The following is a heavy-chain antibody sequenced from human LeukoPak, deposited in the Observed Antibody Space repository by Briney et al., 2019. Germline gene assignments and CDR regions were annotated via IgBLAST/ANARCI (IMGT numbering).Heavy chain of an antibody. CDR1: GFTFSSYG. J-gene: IGHJ4*02. V-gene: IGHV3-23*01. CDR3: AKDLGVYVWGSYPFDY. CDR2: ISGSGGST. Sequence: GGSLRLSCAASGFTFSSYGMSWVRQAPGKGLEWVSAISGSGGSTYYADSVKGRFTISRDNSKNTLYLQMNSLRAEDTAVYYCAKDLGVYVWGSYPFDYWGQGTLVTVSS. D-gene: IGHD3-16*01.